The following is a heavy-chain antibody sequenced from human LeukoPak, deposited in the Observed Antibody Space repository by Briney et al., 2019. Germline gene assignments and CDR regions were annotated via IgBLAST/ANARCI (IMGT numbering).Heavy chain of an antibody. CDR3: AREDDFWSGYL. D-gene: IGHD3-3*01. Sequence: GGSLRLSCAASGFTFSSYSMNWVRQAPGKGLEWVSYISSSSSTIYYADSVKGRFTISRDNAKNSLYLQMNSLRAEDTAVYYCAREDDFWSGYLWGQGTLVTVSS. CDR2: ISSSSSTI. CDR1: GFTFSSYS. V-gene: IGHV3-48*01. J-gene: IGHJ4*02.